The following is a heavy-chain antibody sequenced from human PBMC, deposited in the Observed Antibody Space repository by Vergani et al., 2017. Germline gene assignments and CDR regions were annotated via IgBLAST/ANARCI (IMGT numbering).Heavy chain of an antibody. J-gene: IGHJ6*02. CDR2: ISSSSSTI. D-gene: IGHD2-21*02. Sequence: EVQLVESGGGLVQPGGSLRLSCAASGFTFSSYSMNWVRQAPGKGLEWVSYISSSSSTIYYADSVKGRFTISRDNAKNTLYLQMNSLRAEDTAVYYCAREIVVVTAIPDPYYYYYGMDVWGQGTTVTVSS. V-gene: IGHV3-48*01. CDR1: GFTFSSYS. CDR3: AREIVVVTAIPDPYYYYYGMDV.